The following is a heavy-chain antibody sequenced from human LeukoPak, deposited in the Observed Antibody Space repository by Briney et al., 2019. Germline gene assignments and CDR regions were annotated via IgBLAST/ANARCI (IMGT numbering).Heavy chain of an antibody. V-gene: IGHV3-48*03. D-gene: IGHD6-19*01. CDR2: ISSSGSTI. Sequence: GGSLRLSCAASGFTFSSYEMNWVRQAPGKGLEWVSYISSSGSTIYYADSVKGRFTISRDNAKNSLYLQMNSLRAEDTAVYYCARRGRNSSGWYVWGQGTLVTVSS. CDR3: ARRGRNSSGWYV. J-gene: IGHJ4*02. CDR1: GFTFSSYE.